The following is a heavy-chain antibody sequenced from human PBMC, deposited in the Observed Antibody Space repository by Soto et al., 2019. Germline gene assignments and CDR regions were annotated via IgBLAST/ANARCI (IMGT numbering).Heavy chain of an antibody. CDR1: GFTVGNYG. J-gene: IGHJ4*02. CDR2: TSYDGNNK. CDR3: AKGGGSARDFDY. Sequence: VGSLRLSCTGSGFTVGNYGMHWVRQAPGKGLEWVASTSYDGNNKYYADSLKGRFTISRDNSKKMVYLQMTSLGPEDTAVYYCAKGGGSARDFDYWGQGALVTV. V-gene: IGHV3-30*18. D-gene: IGHD1-26*01.